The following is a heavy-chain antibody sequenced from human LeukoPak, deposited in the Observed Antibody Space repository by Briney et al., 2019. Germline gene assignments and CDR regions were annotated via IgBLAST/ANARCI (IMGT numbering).Heavy chain of an antibody. CDR1: GGAINSYY. V-gene: IGHV4-59*01. CDR2: IYYSGST. CDR3: AREGGSYYDSSGLFDY. J-gene: IGHJ4*02. D-gene: IGHD3-22*01. Sequence: SETLSLTCTVSGGAINSYYWSWIRQPPGKGLEWIGYIYYSGSTNYNPSPKSRVTISVDTSKNQFSLKLSSVTAADTAVYYCAREGGSYYDSSGLFDYWGQGTLVTVSS.